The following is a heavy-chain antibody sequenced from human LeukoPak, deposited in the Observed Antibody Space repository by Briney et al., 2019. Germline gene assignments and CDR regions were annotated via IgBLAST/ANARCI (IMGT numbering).Heavy chain of an antibody. D-gene: IGHD4-17*01. CDR1: GFTFSNYG. V-gene: IGHV3-33*01. Sequence: GGSLRLSCAASGFTFSNYGMHWVRQAPGKGLEWVAAIWYDGSNKYYGASVKGRFTISRDNSKNTLYLQMNSLRAEDTAAYYCARAGYGDPHFDFWGQGTLVTVSS. J-gene: IGHJ4*02. CDR2: IWYDGSNK. CDR3: ARAGYGDPHFDF.